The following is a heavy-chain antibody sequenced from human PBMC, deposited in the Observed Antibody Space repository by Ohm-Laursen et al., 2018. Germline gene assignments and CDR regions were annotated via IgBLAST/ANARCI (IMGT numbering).Heavy chain of an antibody. V-gene: IGHV4-4*07. D-gene: IGHD3-22*01. CDR1: GAPISTHY. Sequence: SETLSLTCTVSGAPISTHYWSWIRQPAGKGLEWIGRIYTSGSTNYNPSLKSRVTMSVDTSKNQFSLKLSSVTAADTAVYYCARDYHDSSGDAWFDPWGQGTLVTVSS. CDR3: ARDYHDSSGDAWFDP. CDR2: IYTSGST. J-gene: IGHJ5*02.